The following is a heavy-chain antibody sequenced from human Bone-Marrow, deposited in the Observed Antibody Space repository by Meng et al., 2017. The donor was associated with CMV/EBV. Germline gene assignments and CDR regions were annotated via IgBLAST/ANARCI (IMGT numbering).Heavy chain of an antibody. CDR3: ARVRGYCSSTSCYTPLGY. V-gene: IGHV1-2*02. D-gene: IGHD2-2*02. CDR1: GYTFTGYY. J-gene: IGHJ4*02. CDR2: INPNSGGT. Sequence: ASVKVSCKASGYTFTGYYMHWVRQAPGQGLEWMGWINPNSGGTSYAQKFQGRVTMTRDTSISTAYMELSRLRSDDTAVYYCARVRGYCSSTSCYTPLGYWGQGTLVTVSS.